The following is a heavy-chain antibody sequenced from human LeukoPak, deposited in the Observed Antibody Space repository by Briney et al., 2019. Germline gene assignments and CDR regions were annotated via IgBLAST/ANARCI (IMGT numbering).Heavy chain of an antibody. Sequence: SVKVSCKASGGTFSSYAISWVRRAPGQGLEWMGGIIPIFGTANYAQKFQGRVTITADESTSTAYMELSSLRSEDTAVYYCARGLPGGGYSYGYIYYYYYYGMDVWGQGTTVTVSS. J-gene: IGHJ6*02. CDR2: IIPIFGTA. D-gene: IGHD5-18*01. CDR1: GGTFSSYA. CDR3: ARGLPGGGYSYGYIYYYYYYGMDV. V-gene: IGHV1-69*13.